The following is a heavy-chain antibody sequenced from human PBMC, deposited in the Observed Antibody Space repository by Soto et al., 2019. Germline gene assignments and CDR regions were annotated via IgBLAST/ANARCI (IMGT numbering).Heavy chain of an antibody. CDR1: GYIFTDYY. J-gene: IGHJ4*02. CDR2: INPNSGAT. Sequence: ASVKVSCKASGYIFTDYYFHWVRQAPGQGLEWMGWINPNSGATNFAQKFQVRVTMTRDTSISTAYMDLSRLTSDDTAVYYCVISDSFDNSAQGDYWGQGTLVTVSS. CDR3: VISDSFDNSAQGDY. D-gene: IGHD3-22*01. V-gene: IGHV1-2*02.